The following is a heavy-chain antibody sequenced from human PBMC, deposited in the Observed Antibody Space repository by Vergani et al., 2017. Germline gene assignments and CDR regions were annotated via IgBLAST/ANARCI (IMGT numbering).Heavy chain of an antibody. CDR1: GFTFSSYS. D-gene: IGHD3-10*01. Sequence: EVQPVESGGGLVKPGGSLRLSCTTSGFTFSSYSMNWVRQAPGKGLEWVSSISSSSSYIHYSDSLKGRFTISRDNAKSSLYLQMNSLTAEDTGVYYCARDRYDLGSGSYPYFYYYGLDVWGEGTAVTVSS. CDR3: ARDRYDLGSGSYPYFYYYGLDV. V-gene: IGHV3-21*01. CDR2: ISSSSSYI. J-gene: IGHJ6*04.